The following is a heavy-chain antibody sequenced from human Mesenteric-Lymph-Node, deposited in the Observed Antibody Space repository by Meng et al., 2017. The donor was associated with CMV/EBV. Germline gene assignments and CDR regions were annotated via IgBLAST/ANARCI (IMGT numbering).Heavy chain of an antibody. CDR1: GGIFSSYS. CDR3: AEYSGNSFDY. CDR2: IIPLFRTA. V-gene: IGHV1-69*05. D-gene: IGHD1-26*01. J-gene: IGHJ4*02. Sequence: SVKVSCKASGGIFSSYSISWVRQAPGQGLEWMGGIIPLFRTASYAQKFQGRVTITTDESTTTAYMELGSLRSEDTAVYYCAEYSGNSFDYWGQGTLVTVSS.